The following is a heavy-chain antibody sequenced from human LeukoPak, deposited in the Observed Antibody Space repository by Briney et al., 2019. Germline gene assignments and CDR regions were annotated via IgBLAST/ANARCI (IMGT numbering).Heavy chain of an antibody. Sequence: GESLKISCRGSGYSFTTYWIGWVRQMPGKGLEWMGIIYPRDSDIRYSPSFQGQVTISADKSISTAYLQWSSLKASDTAVYYCARHVRYCSGGSCYSNYFDYWGQGTLVTVSS. CDR1: GYSFTTYW. J-gene: IGHJ4*02. V-gene: IGHV5-51*01. D-gene: IGHD2-15*01. CDR3: ARHVRYCSGGSCYSNYFDY. CDR2: IYPRDSDI.